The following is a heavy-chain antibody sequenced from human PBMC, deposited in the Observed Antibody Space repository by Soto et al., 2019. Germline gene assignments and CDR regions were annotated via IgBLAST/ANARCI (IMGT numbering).Heavy chain of an antibody. D-gene: IGHD3-3*01. Sequence: ASVKVSCKASGYTFTSSYVHCVRQAPGQGLEWVAIINPNFGSTNYAQKFQGRVTITADESTSTAYMELSSLRSEDTAVYYCASGDPVLRFLEWLWAQRKYYYYGMEVWGQGTTVTVSS. CDR3: ASGDPVLRFLEWLWAQRKYYYYGMEV. CDR2: INPNFGST. CDR1: GYTFTSSY. J-gene: IGHJ6*02. V-gene: IGHV1-46*01.